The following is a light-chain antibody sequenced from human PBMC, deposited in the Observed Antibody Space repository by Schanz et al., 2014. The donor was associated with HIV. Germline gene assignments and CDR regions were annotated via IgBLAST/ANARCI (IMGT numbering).Light chain of an antibody. CDR1: QSVSSN. CDR2: GAS. J-gene: IGKJ4*01. Sequence: IVMTQSPATLSLSPGERATLSCRASQSVSSNLAWYQQKSGQAPRLLIYGASTRATGIPARFSGSGSGTEFTLTISSLQSEDFAVYSCQQFDNWPLTFGGGTKVEIK. V-gene: IGKV3-15*01. CDR3: QQFDNWPLT.